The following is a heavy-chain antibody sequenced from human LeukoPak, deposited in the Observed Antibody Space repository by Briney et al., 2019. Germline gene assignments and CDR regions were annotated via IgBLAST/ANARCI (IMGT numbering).Heavy chain of an antibody. CDR3: AKDGHTVEPYYFDY. Sequence: GGSLRLSCAASGFTFSSSAMSWVRDAPGKGLEWVSAISVSVGMTYYADSVKGRFTITRDNSKNTLYLQMNSLRAEATAVYYCAKDGHTVEPYYFDYWGQGTLVTVSS. CDR2: ISVSVGMT. J-gene: IGHJ4*02. D-gene: IGHD4-23*01. V-gene: IGHV3-23*01. CDR1: GFTFSSSA.